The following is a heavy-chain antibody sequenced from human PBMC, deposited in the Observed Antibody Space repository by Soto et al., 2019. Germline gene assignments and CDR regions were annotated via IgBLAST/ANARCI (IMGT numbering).Heavy chain of an antibody. CDR1: GYPFTNSA. D-gene: IGHD2-21*01. Sequence: ASVKVSCKASGYPFTNSALHWVRQAAGKSLEWMGWINAGNGNTNSSQKFQVGVTISRDTSASTAYMELRRLRSDDTADSYWSRVGPCDSAESFDYWGHGTLVTVSS. V-gene: IGHV1-3*01. J-gene: IGHJ4*01. CDR2: INAGNGNT. CDR3: SRVGPCDSAESFDY.